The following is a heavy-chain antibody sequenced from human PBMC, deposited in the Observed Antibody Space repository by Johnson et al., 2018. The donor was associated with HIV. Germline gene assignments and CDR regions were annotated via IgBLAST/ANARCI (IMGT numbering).Heavy chain of an antibody. D-gene: IGHD3-10*01. V-gene: IGHV3-30*04. CDR1: GFTFSRYS. CDR3: ARDKGRRGAFDI. CDR2: ISYDGRKK. J-gene: IGHJ3*02. Sequence: QMQLVESGGGVVQPGRSLRLTCAASGFTFSRYSMHWVRQAPGKGLQWVAHISYDGRKKYYTESLRGRFTISRDNSNNTLYLQMNTLITEDTAVYYCARDKGRRGAFDIWGQGTMVTVSS.